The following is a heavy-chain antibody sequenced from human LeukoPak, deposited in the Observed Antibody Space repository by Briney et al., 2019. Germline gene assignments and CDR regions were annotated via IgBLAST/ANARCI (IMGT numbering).Heavy chain of an antibody. V-gene: IGHV3-74*01. CDR2: INSDGSST. CDR3: AELGITMIGGV. Sequence: GGSLRLSCAASGFTFSSYWMHWVRQAPGKGLVWVSRINSDGSSTRYADSVKGRFSISRDNAKNTLYLQMNSLRAEDTAVYYCAELGITMIGGVWGKGTTVTISS. J-gene: IGHJ6*04. D-gene: IGHD3-10*02. CDR1: GFTFSSYW.